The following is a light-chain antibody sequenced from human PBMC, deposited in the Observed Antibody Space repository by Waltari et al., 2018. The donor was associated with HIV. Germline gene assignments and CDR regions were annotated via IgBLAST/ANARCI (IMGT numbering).Light chain of an antibody. CDR1: SSDVGGYNY. CDR2: EVS. V-gene: IGLV2-14*01. CDR3: SSYTSSSTHWV. Sequence: QPALTQPASVSGSPGQSLTISCTGASSDVGGYNYVSWYQQHPGKAPKLMIYEVSNRPSGVSNRFSGSKSGNTASLTISGLQAEDEADYYCSSYTSSSTHWVFGGGTKLTVL. J-gene: IGLJ3*02.